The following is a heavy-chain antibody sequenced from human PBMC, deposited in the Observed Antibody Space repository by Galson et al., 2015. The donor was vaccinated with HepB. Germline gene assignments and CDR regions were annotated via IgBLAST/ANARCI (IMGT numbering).Heavy chain of an antibody. CDR2: TYYKSKWYN. CDR3: AREAVTMVRGIIFNYYGMDV. D-gene: IGHD3-10*01. CDR1: GDSVSSNSAA. Sequence: CAISGDSVSSNSAAWHWIRQSPSRGLEWLGRTYYKSKWYNDYALSVKSRITINPDTSKNQLSLRLRSVSPEDTAVYYCAREAVTMVRGIIFNYYGMDVWGQGTTVTVSS. J-gene: IGHJ6*02. V-gene: IGHV6-1*01.